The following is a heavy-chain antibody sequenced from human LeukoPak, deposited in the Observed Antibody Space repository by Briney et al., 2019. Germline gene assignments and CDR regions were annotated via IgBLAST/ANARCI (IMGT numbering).Heavy chain of an antibody. CDR1: GFTFSSYS. Sequence: GGSLRLSCAASGFTFSSYSMNWVRQAPGKGLEWVSSISSSSSYIYYADSVKGRFTISRDNAKNSLYLQMNSLRAEDTAVYYCAKDGSGGGEFDYWGQGTLVTVSS. D-gene: IGHD3-3*01. V-gene: IGHV3-21*01. J-gene: IGHJ4*02. CDR3: AKDGSGGGEFDY. CDR2: ISSSSSYI.